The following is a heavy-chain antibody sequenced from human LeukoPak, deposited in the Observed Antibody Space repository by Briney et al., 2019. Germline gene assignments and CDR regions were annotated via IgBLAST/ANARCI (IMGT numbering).Heavy chain of an antibody. D-gene: IGHD6-19*01. V-gene: IGHV4-61*02. CDR3: ARENNSGWLHYYYYYMDV. Sequence: PSETLSLTCTVSGGSISSGSYYWSWIRQPAGKGLEWIGRIYTSGSTNYNPSLKSRVTISVDTSKNQFSLKLSSVTAADTAVYYCARENNSGWLHYYYYYMDVWGKGTTVTISS. CDR1: GGSISSGSYY. J-gene: IGHJ6*03. CDR2: IYTSGST.